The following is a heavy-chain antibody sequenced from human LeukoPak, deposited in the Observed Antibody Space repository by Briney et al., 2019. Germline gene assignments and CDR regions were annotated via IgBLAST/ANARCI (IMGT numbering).Heavy chain of an antibody. V-gene: IGHV1-8*01. CDR3: ARMYYYDSSWGLYYYYYGMDV. CDR1: GYTFTSYD. CDR2: MNPNSGNT. D-gene: IGHD3-22*01. J-gene: IGHJ6*02. Sequence: ASVKVSCKASGYTFTSYDINWVRQATGQGLEWMGWMNPNSGNTGYAQKFQGRVTMTRNTSISTAYMELSSLRSEDTAVYYCARMYYYDSSWGLYYYYYGMDVWGQGTLVTVSS.